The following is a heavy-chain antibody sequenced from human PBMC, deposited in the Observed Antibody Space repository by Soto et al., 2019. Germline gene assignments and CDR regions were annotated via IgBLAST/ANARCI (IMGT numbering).Heavy chain of an antibody. J-gene: IGHJ6*02. V-gene: IGHV4-34*01. CDR2: INHSGST. D-gene: IGHD5-18*01. CDR1: GGSFSGYY. Sequence: QVQLQQWGAGLLKPSETLSLTCAVYGGSFSGYYWGWIRQPPGKGLEWIGEINHSGSTNYNPSLKSRVTISVDTSKNQFSLKLSSVTAADTAVYYCARGRGYSYGPYYYGMDVWGQGTTVTVSS. CDR3: ARGRGYSYGPYYYGMDV.